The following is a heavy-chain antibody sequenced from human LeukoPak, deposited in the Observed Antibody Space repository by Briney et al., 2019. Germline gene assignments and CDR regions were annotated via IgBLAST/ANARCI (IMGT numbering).Heavy chain of an antibody. CDR1: GFTFSSFE. V-gene: IGHV3-48*03. CDR2: ISSSGSTI. Sequence: GGSLRLSCAASGFTFSSFEMNWVRQAPGKGLEWVSYISSSGSTIYYADSVKGRFTTSRDNAKNSLYLQMNSLRAEDTAVYYCARDAEVGYFDSSNFYDYWGQGTLVTVSS. J-gene: IGHJ4*02. CDR3: ARDAEVGYFDSSNFYDY. D-gene: IGHD3-22*01.